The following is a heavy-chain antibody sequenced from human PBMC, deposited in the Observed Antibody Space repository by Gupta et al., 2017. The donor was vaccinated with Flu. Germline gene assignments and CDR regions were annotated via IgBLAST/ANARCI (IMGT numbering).Heavy chain of an antibody. V-gene: IGHV3-53*01. CDR3: ARGGNIVVVPAATYYFDY. CDR2: IYSGGST. Sequence: GKGLEWVSVIYSGGSTYYADSVKGRFTISRDNSKNTLYLQMNSLRAEDTAVYYCARGGNIVVVPAATYYFDYWGQGTLVTVSS. D-gene: IGHD2-2*01. J-gene: IGHJ4*02.